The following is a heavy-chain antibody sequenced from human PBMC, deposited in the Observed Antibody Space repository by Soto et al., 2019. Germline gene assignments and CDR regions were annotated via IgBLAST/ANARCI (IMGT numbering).Heavy chain of an antibody. CDR2: ISYDGSNK. J-gene: IGHJ3*02. CDR3: AKDARLYYYDSSGYGSDAFDI. V-gene: IGHV3-30*18. Sequence: QVQLVESGGGVVQPGRSLRLSCAASGFTFSSYGMHWVRQAPGKGLEWVAVISYDGSNKYYADSVKGRFTISRDNSKNTLYLQMNSLRAEDTAVYYCAKDARLYYYDSSGYGSDAFDIWGQGTMVTVSS. CDR1: GFTFSSYG. D-gene: IGHD3-22*01.